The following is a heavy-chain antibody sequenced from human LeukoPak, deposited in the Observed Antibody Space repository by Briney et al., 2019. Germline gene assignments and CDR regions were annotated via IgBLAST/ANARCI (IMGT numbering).Heavy chain of an antibody. CDR1: GYTFTSYD. V-gene: IGHV1-8*01. CDR3: ARGRWAYGDYASVYWFDP. CDR2: MNPNSGNT. Sequence: GASVKVSCKASGYTFTSYDINWVRQATGQGLEWMGWMNPNSGNTGYAQKFQGRVTMTRNTSISTAYMELSSLRSEDTAVYYCARGRWAYGDYASVYWFDPWGQGTLVTVSS. D-gene: IGHD4-17*01. J-gene: IGHJ5*02.